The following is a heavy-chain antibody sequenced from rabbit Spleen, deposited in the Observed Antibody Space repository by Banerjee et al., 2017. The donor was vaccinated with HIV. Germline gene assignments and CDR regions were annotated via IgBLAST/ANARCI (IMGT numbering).Heavy chain of an antibody. CDR2: IGTGNGGNS. J-gene: IGHJ4*01. CDR1: GFSFSNKYL. D-gene: IGHD6-1*01. CDR3: ARSDSGYDYALGL. V-gene: IGHV1S40*01. Sequence: QSLEESGGDLVKPGASLTLTCTASGFSFSNKYLICWVRQALGKGLEWIACIGTGNGGNSYYASWAKGRFTISKTSSTAVTLQMASLTAADTATYFCARSDSGYDYALGLWGPGTLVTVS.